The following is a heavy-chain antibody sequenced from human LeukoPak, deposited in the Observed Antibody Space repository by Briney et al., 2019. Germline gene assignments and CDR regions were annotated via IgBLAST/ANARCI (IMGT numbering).Heavy chain of an antibody. CDR2: INWNGGST. Sequence: GGSLRLSCAASGFTFDDYGMSWVRQAPGKGLEWVSGINWNGGSTGYADSVKGRFTISRDNAKNSLYLQTNSLRAEDTALYYCARAVVVVTAICDYFDYWGQGTLVTVSS. CDR1: GFTFDDYG. D-gene: IGHD2-21*02. J-gene: IGHJ4*02. V-gene: IGHV3-20*04. CDR3: ARAVVVVTAICDYFDY.